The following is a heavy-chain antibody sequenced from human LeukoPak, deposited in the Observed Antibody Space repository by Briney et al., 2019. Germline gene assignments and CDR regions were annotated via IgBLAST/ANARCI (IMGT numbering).Heavy chain of an antibody. J-gene: IGHJ4*02. CDR3: ATQAGSSSSHYYFDY. CDR1: GYSFTNYW. V-gene: IGHV5-51*01. Sequence: RGESLKISCKASGYSFTNYWIGWVRQMPGKGLEWMGIVYPGDSDTRYSPSLQGQVTISADKSISTAYLQWSSLKASDTAMYYCATQAGSSSSHYYFDYWGQGTLVTVSS. CDR2: VYPGDSDT. D-gene: IGHD6-13*01.